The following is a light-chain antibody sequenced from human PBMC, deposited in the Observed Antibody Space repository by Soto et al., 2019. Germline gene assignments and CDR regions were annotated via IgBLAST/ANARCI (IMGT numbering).Light chain of an antibody. CDR3: SSYTSSSTLV. J-gene: IGLJ2*01. Sequence: QSVLTQPASVSGSPGQSITISCTGTSSDVGGYNYVSWSQQHPGLAPQLMIYEDSTRPSGVSNHFSGSKSGNTASLTISGLQAEDEADYYCSSYTSSSTLVFGGGTKLTVL. CDR1: SSDVGGYNY. CDR2: EDS. V-gene: IGLV2-14*01.